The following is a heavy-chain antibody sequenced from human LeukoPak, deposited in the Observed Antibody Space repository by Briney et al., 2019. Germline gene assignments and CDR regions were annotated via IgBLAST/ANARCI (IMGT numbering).Heavy chain of an antibody. CDR3: AKFALRYCSGGSCHPFDY. CDR2: ISGSGGST. Sequence: GGTLRLSCAASGFTFSSYGMSWVRQAPGKGLEWVSAISGSGGSTYYADSVKGRFIISRDNSKNTLYLQMNSLRAEDTAVYYCAKFALRYCSGGSCHPFDYWGQGTLVTVSS. CDR1: GFTFSSYG. V-gene: IGHV3-23*01. D-gene: IGHD2-15*01. J-gene: IGHJ4*02.